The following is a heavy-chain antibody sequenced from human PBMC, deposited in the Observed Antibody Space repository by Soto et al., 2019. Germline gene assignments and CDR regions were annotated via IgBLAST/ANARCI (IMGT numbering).Heavy chain of an antibody. J-gene: IGHJ4*02. Sequence: PGGSLRLSCAASGFTFSSYSMNWVRQAPGKGLEWVSYISSSSSSTIYYADSVKGRFTISRDNAKNTLYLQMNSLRAEDTAVYYCAKTLGVYDILTGSLDYWGQGTLVTVSS. CDR1: GFTFSSYS. CDR3: AKTLGVYDILTGSLDY. CDR2: ISSSSSSTI. D-gene: IGHD3-9*01. V-gene: IGHV3-48*01.